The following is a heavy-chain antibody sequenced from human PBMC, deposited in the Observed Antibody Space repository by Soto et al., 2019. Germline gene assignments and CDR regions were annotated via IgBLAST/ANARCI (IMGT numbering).Heavy chain of an antibody. D-gene: IGHD3-9*01. Sequence: QVQLVQSGAEVKKPGASVKVSCKASGYTFTSYGISWVRQAPGQGLEWMGWISAYNGNTNYAQKLQGRVTMTTDTSTSTDYMELRSLRSDDTAVYYCARDGDYDILTDKKDYWGQGTLVTVSS. CDR3: ARDGDYDILTDKKDY. CDR2: ISAYNGNT. CDR1: GYTFTSYG. J-gene: IGHJ4*02. V-gene: IGHV1-18*01.